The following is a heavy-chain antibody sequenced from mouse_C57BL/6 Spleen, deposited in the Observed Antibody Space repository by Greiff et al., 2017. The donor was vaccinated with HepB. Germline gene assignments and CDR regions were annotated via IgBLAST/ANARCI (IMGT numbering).Heavy chain of an antibody. CDR3: VRHGSKGYAMDY. Sequence: EVQLVESGGGLVQPKGSLKLSCAASGFSFNTYAMNWVRQAPGKGLEWVARIRSKSNNYATYYADSVKDRFTISRDDSESMLYLQMNNLKTEDTAMYYCVRHGSKGYAMDYWGQGTSVTVSS. CDR1: GFSFNTYA. CDR2: IRSKSNNYAT. J-gene: IGHJ4*01. V-gene: IGHV10-1*01. D-gene: IGHD2-5*01.